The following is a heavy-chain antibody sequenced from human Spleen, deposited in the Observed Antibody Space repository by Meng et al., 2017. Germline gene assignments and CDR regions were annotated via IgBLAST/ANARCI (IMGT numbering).Heavy chain of an antibody. Sequence: GESLKISCKTYEYSFTSYWIGWVRQMPGKDLEWMGIIYPGDSETKYNPSFRGQVTISADKSISTAYLQWSSLKASDTALYYCARLRGMGYSGYECFDYWGHGTLVTVSS. CDR2: IYPGDSET. CDR1: EYSFTSYW. CDR3: ARLRGMGYSGYECFDY. J-gene: IGHJ4*01. V-gene: IGHV5-51*01. D-gene: IGHD5-12*01.